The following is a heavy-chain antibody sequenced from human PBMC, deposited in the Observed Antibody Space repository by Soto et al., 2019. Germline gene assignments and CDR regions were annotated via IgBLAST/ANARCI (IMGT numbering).Heavy chain of an antibody. D-gene: IGHD6-19*01. CDR1: GFTFSSYG. J-gene: IGHJ6*02. V-gene: IGHV3-30*18. CDR2: ISYDGSNK. CDR3: AKDAIAVAGPYYYGMDV. Sequence: GGSLRLSCAASGFTFSSYGMHWVRQAPGKGLEWVAVISYDGSNKYYADSVKGRFTISRDNSKNTLYLQMNSLRAEDTAVYYCAKDAIAVAGPYYYGMDVWGQGTTVTVSS.